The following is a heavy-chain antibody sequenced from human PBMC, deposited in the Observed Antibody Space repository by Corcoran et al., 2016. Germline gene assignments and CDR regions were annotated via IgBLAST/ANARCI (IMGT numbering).Heavy chain of an antibody. Sequence: QVTLRESGPALVKPTQTLTLTCTFSGFSLSTSGMCVSWIRQPPGKALEWLALIDWDDDKYYSTSLKTRLTISKDTSKNQVVLTITNMDPVDTATYYCARIGYYDSSGYPGTVDYWGQGTLVTVSS. V-gene: IGHV2-70*01. CDR1: GFSLSTSGMC. J-gene: IGHJ4*02. CDR3: ARIGYYDSSGYPGTVDY. CDR2: IDWDDDK. D-gene: IGHD3-22*01.